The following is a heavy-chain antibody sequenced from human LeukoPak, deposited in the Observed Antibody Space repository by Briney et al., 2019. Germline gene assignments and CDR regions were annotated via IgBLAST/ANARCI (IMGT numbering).Heavy chain of an antibody. CDR1: GFTFSGYG. CDR3: ATDRPWRGVY. J-gene: IGHJ4*02. Sequence: AGGSLRLSCAASGFTFSGYGMHWVRQAPGKGLEWVGRIKTKTDGGTTDYAAPVQGRFTISRDDSKNTLYLQMNSLKTEDTAVYYCATDRPWRGVYWGQGTLVTVSS. V-gene: IGHV3-15*01. CDR2: IKTKTDGGTT. D-gene: IGHD3-10*01.